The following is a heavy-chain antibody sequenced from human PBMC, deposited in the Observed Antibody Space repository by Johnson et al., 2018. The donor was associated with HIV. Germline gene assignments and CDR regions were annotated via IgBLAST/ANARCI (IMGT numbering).Heavy chain of an antibody. Sequence: MQLVESGGGVVQPGGSLRLSCAASGFTFSSYWMSWVRQAPGKGLEWVANIKQDGSEKYYVDSVKGRFTISRDNAKNSLYLAMNSLRVEDTAVYYCANTSPGSGSFGAFDIWGQGTMVTVSS. V-gene: IGHV3-7*05. CDR3: ANTSPGSGSFGAFDI. J-gene: IGHJ3*02. D-gene: IGHD3-10*01. CDR2: IKQDGSEK. CDR1: GFTFSSYW.